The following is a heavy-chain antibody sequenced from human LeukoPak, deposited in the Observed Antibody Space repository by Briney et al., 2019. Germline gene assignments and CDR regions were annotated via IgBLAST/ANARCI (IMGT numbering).Heavy chain of an antibody. V-gene: IGHV1-69*06. J-gene: IGHJ6*03. CDR1: GGTFISYA. D-gene: IGHD2-15*01. CDR2: IIPIFGTA. CDR3: ARDQRYCSGGSCSYHHYYYYYMDV. Sequence: ASVKVSCKASGGTFISYAISWVRQAPGQGLEWMGGIIPIFGTANYAQKFQGRVTITADKSTSTAYMELSSLRSEDTAVYYCARDQRYCSGGSCSYHHYYYYYMDVWGKGTTVTVSS.